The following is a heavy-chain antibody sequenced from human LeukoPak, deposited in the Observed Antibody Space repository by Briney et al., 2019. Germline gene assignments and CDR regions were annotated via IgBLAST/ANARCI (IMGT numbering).Heavy chain of an antibody. CDR1: SESFSGYF. V-gene: IGHV4-34*01. D-gene: IGHD3-22*01. CDR3: ARTDSSGYDPGY. CDR2: INHRGST. Sequence: PSETLSLTCGVYSESFSGYFWTYLRQPPGGGLEWIGDINHRGSTNYNPSLKSRVTISVDTSKNQFSLKLSSVTAADTAVYYCARTDSSGYDPGYWGQGTLVTVSS. J-gene: IGHJ4*02.